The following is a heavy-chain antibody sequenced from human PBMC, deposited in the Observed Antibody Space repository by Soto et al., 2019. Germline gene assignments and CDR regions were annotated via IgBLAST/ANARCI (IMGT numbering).Heavy chain of an antibody. J-gene: IGHJ6*02. Sequence: QVQPEQWGAGLLKPSETLSLTCAVYGGSFSGYYWTWIRQAPGKGLEWIGEINHCGGTNYNSSLKSRVTISVDTSKNQFSLILYSVTAADTAVYYCARDRQYYQFWSGCQNEGPCAMXXWGQGTT. V-gene: IGHV4-34*02. CDR2: INHCGGT. CDR1: GGSFSGYY. D-gene: IGHD3-3*02. CDR3: ARDRQYYQFWSGCQNEGPCAMXX.